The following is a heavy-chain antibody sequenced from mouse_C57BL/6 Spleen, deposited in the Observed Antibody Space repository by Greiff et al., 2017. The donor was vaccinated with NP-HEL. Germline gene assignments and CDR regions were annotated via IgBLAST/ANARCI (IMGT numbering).Heavy chain of an antibody. J-gene: IGHJ2*01. D-gene: IGHD1-1*01. V-gene: IGHV1-42*01. CDR1: GYSFTGYY. Sequence: VQLQQSGPELVKPGASVKISCKASGYSFTGYYMNWVKQSPEKSLEWIGEINPSTGGTTYNQKFKAKATLTVDKSSSTAYMQLKSLTSDDSAVYYCARGGVNYGLGFDYWGQGTTLTVSS. CDR3: ARGGVNYGLGFDY. CDR2: INPSTGGT.